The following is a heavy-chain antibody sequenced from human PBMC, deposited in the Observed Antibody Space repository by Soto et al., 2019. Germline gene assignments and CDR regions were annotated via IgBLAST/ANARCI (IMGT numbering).Heavy chain of an antibody. CDR2: IKQDGSEK. D-gene: IGHD1-26*01. CDR3: ARDRRKGADYFDY. Sequence: GGSLRLSCAASGFTFSSYWMSWVRQAPGKGLEWVANIKQDGSEKYYVDSVKGRFTISRDNAKNSLYLQMNSLRAEDTAVYYCARDRRKGADYFDYWGQGTLVTVSS. J-gene: IGHJ4*02. V-gene: IGHV3-7*01. CDR1: GFTFSSYW.